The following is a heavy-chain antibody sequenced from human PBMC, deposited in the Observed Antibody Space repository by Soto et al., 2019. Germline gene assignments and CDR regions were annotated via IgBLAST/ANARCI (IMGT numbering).Heavy chain of an antibody. CDR2: IWYDGSNK. CDR3: ARTGFALSKYCSSTSCFPPDHYYYYYYMAV. CDR1: GFTFSSYG. J-gene: IGHJ6*03. V-gene: IGHV3-33*01. D-gene: IGHD2-2*01. Sequence: QVQLVESGGGVVQPGRSLRLSCAASGFTFSSYGMHWVRQAPGKGLEWVAVIWYDGSNKYYADSVKGRFTISRDNSKKTLYLQMTGLRAEDRVVYYCARTGFALSKYCSSTSCFPPDHYYYYYYMAVWGNGPTVTVSS.